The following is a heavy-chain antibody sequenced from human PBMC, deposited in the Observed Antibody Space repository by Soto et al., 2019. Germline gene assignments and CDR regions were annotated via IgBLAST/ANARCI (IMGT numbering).Heavy chain of an antibody. CDR2: ISDSGGST. D-gene: IGHD3-3*01. J-gene: IGHJ5*02. Sequence: PGGSLRLSCAASGLAFSSYAMTWFRQAPGKGLEWVSGISDSGGSTYYADSVKGRFTISRDNSKNTLSLQMNSLRAEDTAVYYCAKDLGQFYDLGNWFHPWGQGTLVTVSS. CDR3: AKDLGQFYDLGNWFHP. CDR1: GLAFSSYA. V-gene: IGHV3-23*01.